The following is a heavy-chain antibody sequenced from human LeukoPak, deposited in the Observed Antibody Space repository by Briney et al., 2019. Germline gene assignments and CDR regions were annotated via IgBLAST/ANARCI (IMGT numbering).Heavy chain of an antibody. CDR1: GFTFSSNS. V-gene: IGHV3-48*02. D-gene: IGHD5-24*01. Sequence: GGSLRLSCAASGFTFSSNSMNWVRQAQGKGLEWVSYISSSSSTIYHADSVKGRFTISRDNAKNSLYLQINSLRDEDTAVYYCARGASRGFDYWGQGTLVTVPS. CDR2: ISSSSSTI. J-gene: IGHJ4*02. CDR3: ARGASRGFDY.